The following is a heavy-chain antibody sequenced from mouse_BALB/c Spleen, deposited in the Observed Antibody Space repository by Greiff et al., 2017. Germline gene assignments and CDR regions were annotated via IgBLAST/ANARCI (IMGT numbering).Heavy chain of an antibody. V-gene: IGHV5-17*02. CDR1: GFTFSSFG. J-gene: IGHJ3*01. Sequence: EVKLVESGGGLVQPGGSRKLSCAASGFTFSSFGMHWVRQAPEKGLEWVAYISSGSSTIYYADTVKGRFTISRDNPKNTLFLQMTSLRSEDTAMYYCARGFTTATWFAYWGQGTLVTVSA. CDR2: ISSGSSTI. D-gene: IGHD1-2*01. CDR3: ARGFTTATWFAY.